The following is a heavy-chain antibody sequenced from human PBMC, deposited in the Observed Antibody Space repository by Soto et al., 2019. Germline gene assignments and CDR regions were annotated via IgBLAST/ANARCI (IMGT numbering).Heavy chain of an antibody. D-gene: IGHD3-10*01. CDR3: ARLPRKEGRYPPGE. CDR2: IIPIFGTA. J-gene: IGHJ4*02. CDR1: GGTFSSYA. V-gene: IGHV1-69*01. Sequence: QVQLVQSGAEVKKPGSSVKVSCKASGGTFSSYAISWVRQAPGQGLEWMGGIIPIFGTANYAQKFQGRVTITADDSTSTAYMELSSLRSEDTAVYYCARLPRKEGRYPPGEWGQGTLVTVSS.